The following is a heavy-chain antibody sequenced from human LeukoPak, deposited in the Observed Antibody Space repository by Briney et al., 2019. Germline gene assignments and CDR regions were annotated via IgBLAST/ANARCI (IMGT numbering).Heavy chain of an antibody. D-gene: IGHD4-17*01. Sequence: TLSLTCTVSGGSISSGGYYWSWIRQHPGKGLEWIGYIYYSGSTYYNPSLKSRVTISVDTSKNQFSLKLSSVTAADTAVYYCARENMDYGDHYFDYWGQGTLVTVSS. CDR2: IYYSGST. J-gene: IGHJ4*02. V-gene: IGHV4-31*03. CDR1: GGSISSGGYY. CDR3: ARENMDYGDHYFDY.